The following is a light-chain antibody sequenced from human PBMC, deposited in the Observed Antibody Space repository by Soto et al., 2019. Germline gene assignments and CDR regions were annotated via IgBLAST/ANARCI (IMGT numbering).Light chain of an antibody. CDR3: QQYNNWPPYT. CDR1: RSVSSS. V-gene: IGKV3-15*01. J-gene: IGKJ2*01. Sequence: EIVMTQSPATLSVSPGERATLSCRASRSVSSSLAWYQQKPGQAPRLLMYGASTRATGIPARFSGSGSGTEFTLTISSLQSEDFAVYYCQQYNNWPPYTFGQGTKVDIK. CDR2: GAS.